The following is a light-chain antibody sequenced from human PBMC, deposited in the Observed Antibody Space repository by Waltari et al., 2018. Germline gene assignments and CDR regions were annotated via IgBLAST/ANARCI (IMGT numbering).Light chain of an antibody. Sequence: QSALTQPASVSGTPGPSITIPCTGTSIDIGGYKYVSWYQQHPGKAPKRMMYVVSNPPSGVSNRFSGSKSGSTASLTISGRQSEDEADYYCSSYMNSSLVFGSGTKVTVL. CDR3: SSYMNSSLV. CDR2: VVS. CDR1: SIDIGGYKY. J-gene: IGLJ3*02. V-gene: IGLV2-14*01.